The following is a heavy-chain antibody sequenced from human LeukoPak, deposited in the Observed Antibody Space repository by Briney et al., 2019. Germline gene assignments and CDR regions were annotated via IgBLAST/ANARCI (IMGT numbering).Heavy chain of an antibody. CDR1: GGSISSSSYY. J-gene: IGHJ4*02. V-gene: IGHV4-39*07. CDR2: IYYSGST. CDR3: ARGVTYYYDSSGYYRWHYSEYYFDY. D-gene: IGHD3-22*01. Sequence: PSETLSLTCTVSGGSISSSSYYWGWIRQPPGKGLEWIGSIYYSGSTYYNPSLKSRVTISVDTSKNQFSLKVTSVTAADTAVYYCARGVTYYYDSSGYYRWHYSEYYFDYWGQGTLVTVSS.